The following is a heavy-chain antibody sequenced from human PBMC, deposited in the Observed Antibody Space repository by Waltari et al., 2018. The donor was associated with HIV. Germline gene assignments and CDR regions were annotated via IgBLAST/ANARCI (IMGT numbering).Heavy chain of an antibody. D-gene: IGHD4-17*01. CDR1: GLAFTSYA. CDR2: MYSDGNKR. V-gene: IGHV3-30*18. J-gene: IGHJ4*02. Sequence: QVKLVESGGAVVQPGRSLRLSCVAPGLAFTSYAMHWVRQAPGKGLEWVAVMYSDGNKRHYAGAVKGRFTIPRDNSKDTLYLEMDSLRIEDTALYYCVNDFYGGNSRWDYFENWGQGTLVTVSS. CDR3: VNDFYGGNSRWDYFEN.